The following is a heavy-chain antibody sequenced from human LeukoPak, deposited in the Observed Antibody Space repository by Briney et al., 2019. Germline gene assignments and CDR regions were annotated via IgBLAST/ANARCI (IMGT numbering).Heavy chain of an antibody. Sequence: SETLSLTCAVYGGSFSGFHWNWIRQPPGKGLEWIGDINHSGSTHYNPSLTSRVTISVDPSKNQFSLKLSSVTAADTAVYFCARGPYSYDSSGAFDIWGQGTMVTVSS. D-gene: IGHD3-22*01. CDR3: ARGPYSYDSSGAFDI. CDR1: GGSFSGFH. J-gene: IGHJ3*02. CDR2: INHSGST. V-gene: IGHV4-34*01.